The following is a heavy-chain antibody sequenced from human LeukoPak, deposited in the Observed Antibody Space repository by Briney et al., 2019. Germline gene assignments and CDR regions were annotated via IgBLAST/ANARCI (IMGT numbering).Heavy chain of an antibody. V-gene: IGHV3-48*04. CDR3: ASTYGGSYYGFNFDY. D-gene: IGHD1-26*01. CDR1: GFTFSSYS. J-gene: IGHJ4*02. Sequence: SGGSLRLSCAASGFTFSSYSMNWVRQAPGKGLGWVSYISSSSSTIYYADSVKGRFTISRDNAKNSLYLQMNSLRAEDTAVYYCASTYGGSYYGFNFDYWGQGTLVTVSS. CDR2: ISSSSSTI.